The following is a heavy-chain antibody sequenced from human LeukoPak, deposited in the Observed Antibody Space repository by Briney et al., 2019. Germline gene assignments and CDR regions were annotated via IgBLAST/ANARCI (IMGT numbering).Heavy chain of an antibody. Sequence: SETLSLTCAVYGGSFSGYYWSWIRQPPGKGLEWSGEINHSGSTNYNPSLKSRVTISVDTSKNQFSLKLSSVTAADTAVYYCARFRALHRAGDYWGQGTLVTVSS. CDR1: GGSFSGYY. J-gene: IGHJ4*02. CDR2: INHSGST. V-gene: IGHV4-34*01. D-gene: IGHD3-10*01. CDR3: ARFRALHRAGDY.